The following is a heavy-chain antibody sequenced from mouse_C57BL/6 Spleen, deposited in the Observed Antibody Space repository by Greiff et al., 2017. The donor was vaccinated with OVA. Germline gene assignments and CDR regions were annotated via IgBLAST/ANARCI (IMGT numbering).Heavy chain of an antibody. J-gene: IGHJ1*03. CDR1: GYAFSSSW. V-gene: IGHV1-82*01. CDR3: ARVWDYEGDWYFDV. D-gene: IGHD2-4*01. CDR2: IYPGDGDT. Sequence: QVQLKESGPELVKPGASVKISCKASGYAFSSSWMNWVKQRPGKGLEWIGRIYPGDGDTNYTGKFKGKATLTADKSSSTAYMQLSSLTAEDSAVYFCARVWDYEGDWYFDVWGTGTTVTVSS.